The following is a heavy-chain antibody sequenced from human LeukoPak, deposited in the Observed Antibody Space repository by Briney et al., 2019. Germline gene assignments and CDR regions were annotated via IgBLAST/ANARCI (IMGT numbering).Heavy chain of an antibody. CDR2: IYYSGST. J-gene: IGHJ3*02. CDR3: ASRSTGTTFLNAFDT. CDR1: GGSISSYY. V-gene: IGHV4-59*12. Sequence: PSETLSLTCTVSGGSISSYYWSWIRQPPGKGLEWIGYIYYSGSTNYNPSLKSRVTISVDTSKNQFSLKLSSVTAADTAVYYCASRSTGTTFLNAFDTWGQGTMVTVSS. D-gene: IGHD1-7*01.